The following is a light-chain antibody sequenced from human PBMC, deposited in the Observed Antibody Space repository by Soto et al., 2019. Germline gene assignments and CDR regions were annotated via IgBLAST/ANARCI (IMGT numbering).Light chain of an antibody. CDR2: HVS. J-gene: IGLJ1*01. CDR3: TSYTTCSTYA. V-gene: IGLV2-14*01. Sequence: QSALTQPASVAGSPGQSITISCSGTRSDVGNYNYVSWYQQHQGKGPKLIIYHVSYRPSGVSNRISGSKSGNTASLTISGLQAEDAADYYCTSYTTCSTYALGTGTKVTVL. CDR1: RSDVGNYNY.